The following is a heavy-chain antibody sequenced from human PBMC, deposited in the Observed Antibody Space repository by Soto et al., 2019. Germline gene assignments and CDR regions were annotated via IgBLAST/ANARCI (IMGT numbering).Heavy chain of an antibody. V-gene: IGHV3-23*01. CDR3: AKGNVITMVRGVTYGMDV. CDR1: GFTFSSYA. CDR2: ISGSGGST. J-gene: IGHJ6*02. D-gene: IGHD3-10*01. Sequence: EVQLLESGGGLVQPGGSLRLSCAASGFTFSSYAMSWVRQAPGKGLEWVSAISGSGGSTYYADSVKGRFTISRDNSKNTLYLQMNSLRAEDTAVYYCAKGNVITMVRGVTYGMDVWGQGTTVTVSS.